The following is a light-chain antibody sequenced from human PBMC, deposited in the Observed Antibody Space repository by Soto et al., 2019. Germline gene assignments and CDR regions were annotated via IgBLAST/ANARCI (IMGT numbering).Light chain of an antibody. CDR3: NSFTSSTTWV. Sequence: QSALTQPASVSGPPGQSITISCTGNSSDVGSFNYVSWYQQHPGKVPKLMIYDVTNRPSGVSNRFSGSKSGNTASLIISGLQAEDEADYYCNSFTSSTTWVFGGGTKVTVL. V-gene: IGLV2-14*01. CDR1: SSDVGSFNY. CDR2: DVT. J-gene: IGLJ3*02.